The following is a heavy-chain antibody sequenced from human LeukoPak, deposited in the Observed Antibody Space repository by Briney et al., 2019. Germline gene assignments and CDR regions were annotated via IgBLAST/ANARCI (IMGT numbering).Heavy chain of an antibody. CDR2: ISWNSGSI. V-gene: IGHV3-9*01. D-gene: IGHD6-6*01. J-gene: IGHJ4*02. CDR1: GFTFDDYA. CDR3: AKEERDNDSSSFDY. Sequence: PGGSLRLSCAASGFTFDDYAMHWVQQAPGKGLEWVSGISWNSGSIGYADSVKGRFTISRDNAKNSLYLQMNSLRAEDTALYYCAKEERDNDSSSFDYWGQGTLVTVSS.